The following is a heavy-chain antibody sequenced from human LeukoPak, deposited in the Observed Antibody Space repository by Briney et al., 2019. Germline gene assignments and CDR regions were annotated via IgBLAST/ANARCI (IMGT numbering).Heavy chain of an antibody. D-gene: IGHD1-1*01. J-gene: IGHJ4*02. V-gene: IGHV5-51*01. CDR1: GYSFTSYW. CDR2: IHPGDSDT. Sequence: GESLKISRKGYGYSFTSYWIGWVRQMPGKGLEWMWIIHPGDSDTRYSPSFQGQVTISADKSISTASLQWSSLKASDTAMYYCARYTGRYFYFDYWGQGTLFTFSS. CDR3: ARYTGRYFYFDY.